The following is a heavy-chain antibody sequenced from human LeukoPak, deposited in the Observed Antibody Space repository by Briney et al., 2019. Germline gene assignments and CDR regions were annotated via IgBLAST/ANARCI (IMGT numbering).Heavy chain of an antibody. Sequence: SETLSLTCAVYGGSFSGYYWSWIRQPPGKGLEWIGEINHSGSTNYNPSLKSRVTISVDTSKNQFSLKLSSVTAADTAVYYCARLGCSSTSCYFPYYFDYWGQGTLVTVSS. J-gene: IGHJ4*02. CDR1: GGSFSGYY. V-gene: IGHV4-34*01. CDR3: ARLGCSSTSCYFPYYFDY. CDR2: INHSGST. D-gene: IGHD2-2*01.